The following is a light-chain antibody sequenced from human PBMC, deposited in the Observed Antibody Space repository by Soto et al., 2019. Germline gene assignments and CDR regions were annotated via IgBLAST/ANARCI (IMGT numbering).Light chain of an antibody. V-gene: IGKV3-15*01. J-gene: IGKJ4*01. CDR1: QGVSSN. Sequence: EIVMTQSPATLSVSPGGRATLSCRASQGVSSNLAWYQQKPGQAPRLLIYGASTRATGIPARFSGSESGTEITLTISSLQSEDFAVYYCQQYNKWPLSFGGGTKVEIK. CDR3: QQYNKWPLS. CDR2: GAS.